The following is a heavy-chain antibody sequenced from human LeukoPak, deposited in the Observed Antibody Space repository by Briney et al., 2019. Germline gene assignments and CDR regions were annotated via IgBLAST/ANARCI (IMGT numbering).Heavy chain of an antibody. J-gene: IGHJ5*02. V-gene: IGHV4-30-2*01. CDR3: ARGMYDFWSGSKATWFDP. CDR2: IFHSGST. D-gene: IGHD3-3*01. Sequence: SETLSLTCTVSGGSISSGGYSWSWIRQPPGKGLEWIGYIFHSGSTYYNPSLKSRVTISVDRSKNQFSLKLSSVTAADTAVYYCARGMYDFWSGSKATWFDPWGQGTLVTVSS. CDR1: GGSISSGGYS.